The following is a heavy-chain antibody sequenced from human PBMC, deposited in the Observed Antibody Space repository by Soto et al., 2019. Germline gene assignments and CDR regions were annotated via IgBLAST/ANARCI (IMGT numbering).Heavy chain of an antibody. D-gene: IGHD6-19*01. J-gene: IGHJ4*02. CDR3: ARDLALAGNY. CDR2: ISSTSTYT. V-gene: IGHV3-21*01. Sequence: VGSLRLSCAASGFTFRSYAMNWVRQTQEKGLEWVSSISSTSTYTHYADSVKGRFTISRDNANNSLFLQMNSLRAEDPAIYYCARDLALAGNYWGQGAPVTVSS. CDR1: GFTFRSYA.